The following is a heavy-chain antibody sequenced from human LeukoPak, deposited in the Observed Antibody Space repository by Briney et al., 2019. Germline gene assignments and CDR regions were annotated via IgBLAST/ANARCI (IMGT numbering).Heavy chain of an antibody. V-gene: IGHV6-1*01. CDR2: TYYRSKWYN. Sequence: SQTLSLTCAISGDSFSSNSAAWNWIRQSPSRGLEWLGRTYYRSKWYNDYAVSVKSRITINPDTSKNQFSLQPNSVTPEDTAVYYCARDPYYYDSNPYGMDVWGQGTTVTVSS. CDR1: GDSFSSNSAA. D-gene: IGHD3-22*01. J-gene: IGHJ6*02. CDR3: ARDPYYYDSNPYGMDV.